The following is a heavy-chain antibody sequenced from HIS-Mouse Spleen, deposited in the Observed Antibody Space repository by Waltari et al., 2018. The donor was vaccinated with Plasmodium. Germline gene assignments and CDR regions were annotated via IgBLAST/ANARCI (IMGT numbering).Heavy chain of an antibody. Sequence: QVQLVQSGAEVKKPGASVKVSCKASGYTFTGYYMHCVRQAPGPGLEWMGWINPNSGGTNYAQKCQGRVTMTRDTSISTAYMELSRLRSDDTAVYYCARVLGYKAAAGTFVEYFQHWGQGTLVTVSS. J-gene: IGHJ1*01. CDR1: GYTFTGYY. V-gene: IGHV1-2*02. CDR2: INPNSGGT. D-gene: IGHD6-13*01. CDR3: ARVLGYKAAAGTFVEYFQH.